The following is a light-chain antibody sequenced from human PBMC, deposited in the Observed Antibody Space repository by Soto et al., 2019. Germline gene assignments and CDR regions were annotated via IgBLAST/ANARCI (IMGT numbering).Light chain of an antibody. CDR3: AAWDDSLNGVV. V-gene: IGLV1-44*01. CDR2: SNN. CDR1: SSNIGSNT. Sequence: QSVLTQPPSASGTPGQRVTISCSGSSSNIGSNTVNWYQQLPGTAPKLLIYSNNQRPSGVPDRFSGSKSGTSASLAISGRLSEDEADYYCAAWDDSLNGVVFGGGTKLTVL. J-gene: IGLJ2*01.